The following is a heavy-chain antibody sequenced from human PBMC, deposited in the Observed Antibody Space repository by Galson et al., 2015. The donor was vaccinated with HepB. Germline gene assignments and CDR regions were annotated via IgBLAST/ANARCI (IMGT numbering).Heavy chain of an antibody. CDR1: GFIFSSYG. D-gene: IGHD6-25*01. Sequence: SLRLSCAASGFIFSSYGMSWVRQAPGKGLEWVSVISGSGTSSYYRVSVEGRFITSSDNSKKTLYLQMNSLRVDDTAIYYCAKVGGGFDPWGQGTLVIVSS. CDR3: AKVGGGFDP. CDR2: ISGSGTSS. J-gene: IGHJ5*02. V-gene: IGHV3-23*01.